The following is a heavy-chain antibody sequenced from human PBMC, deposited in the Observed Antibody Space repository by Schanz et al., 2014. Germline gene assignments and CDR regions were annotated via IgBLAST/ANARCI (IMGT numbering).Heavy chain of an antibody. CDR1: GFTFSDHY. J-gene: IGHJ4*02. D-gene: IGHD2-2*01. V-gene: IGHV3-11*01. CDR2: IVGGGGRT. CDR3: AKVAPAATYLDS. Sequence: VQLVESGGGMVQPGGSLRLSCAASGFTFSDHYMDWVRQAPGKGLEWVSSIVGGGGRTYYADSVKGRFTISRDNAKNSLFLRMNSLSAEDTAVYYCAKVAPAATYLDSWGLGTLVTVSS.